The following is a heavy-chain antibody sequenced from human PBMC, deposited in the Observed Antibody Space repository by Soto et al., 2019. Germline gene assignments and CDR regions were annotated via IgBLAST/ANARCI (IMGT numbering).Heavy chain of an antibody. J-gene: IGHJ4*02. CDR3: AKEYGSTWIDH. V-gene: IGHV3-30*18. CDR2: MSYDGTKE. Sequence: GGSLRLSCAASGFTFSTYGMHWVRQAPGKGLEWVAAMSYDGTKEYYVDSVRGRFTISRDNSRNTLFLQLNSLRDEDTAVYYCAKEYGSTWIDHWGQGTLVTVSS. CDR1: GFTFSTYG. D-gene: IGHD6-13*01.